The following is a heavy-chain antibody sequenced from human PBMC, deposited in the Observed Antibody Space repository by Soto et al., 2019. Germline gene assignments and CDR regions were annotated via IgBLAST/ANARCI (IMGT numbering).Heavy chain of an antibody. D-gene: IGHD2-2*01. Sequence: GGSLRLSCAASGFTFSSYAMSWVRQAPGKGLEWVSAISGSGGSTYYADSVKGRFTISRDNSKNTLYLQMNSLGAEDTAVYYCAKDRDVNYCSSTSCHGDAFDIWGQGTMVTVSS. CDR2: ISGSGGST. CDR3: AKDRDVNYCSSTSCHGDAFDI. J-gene: IGHJ3*02. CDR1: GFTFSSYA. V-gene: IGHV3-23*01.